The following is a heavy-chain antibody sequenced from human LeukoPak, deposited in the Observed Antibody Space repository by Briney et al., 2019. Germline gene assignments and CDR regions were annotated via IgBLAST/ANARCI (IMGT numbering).Heavy chain of an antibody. CDR1: GGSISSYY. Sequence: PSDTLSLTCSVSGGSISSYYWSWIQQPPGKGLGWIGYIYYNGSTNYNPSLKSPVTISVDTSKNHLSLNLSPLRASYTAVHYCVRMGQAARHVCFYRWGQGTLVTV. CDR2: IYYNGST. CDR3: VRMGQAARHVCFYR. D-gene: IGHD6-6*01. V-gene: IGHV4-59*01. J-gene: IGHJ5*02.